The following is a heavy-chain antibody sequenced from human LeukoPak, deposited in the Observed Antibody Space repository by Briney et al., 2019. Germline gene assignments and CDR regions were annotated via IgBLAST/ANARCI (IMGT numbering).Heavy chain of an antibody. D-gene: IGHD1-14*01. J-gene: IGHJ5*02. V-gene: IGHV6-1*01. CDR3: ARRSATGIKYNWFDP. CDR1: GDSVSSNSAA. CDR2: TYYRSKWYN. Sequence: SQTLSLTCAISGDSVSSNSAAWNWIRQSPSRGLEWLGRTYYRSKWYNDYAVSVKSRITINPDTSKNQFSLKLSSVTAADTAVYYCARRSATGIKYNWFDPWGQGTLVTVSS.